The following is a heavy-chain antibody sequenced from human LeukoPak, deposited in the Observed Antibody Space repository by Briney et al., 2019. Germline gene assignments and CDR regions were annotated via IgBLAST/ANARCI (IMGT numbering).Heavy chain of an antibody. CDR1: GFTFSNYA. V-gene: IGHV3-23*01. CDR3: AKGGTSCYAPCDS. CDR2: IIGSGDTT. D-gene: IGHD2-2*01. Sequence: PGGSLRLSCAASGFTFSNYAMSWVRQAPGEGLEWVSVIIGSGDTTYYANSVKGRFTVSRDNSKNTLYLQMNSLRAEDAAVYYCAKGGTSCYAPCDSWGQGTLVTVSS. J-gene: IGHJ5*01.